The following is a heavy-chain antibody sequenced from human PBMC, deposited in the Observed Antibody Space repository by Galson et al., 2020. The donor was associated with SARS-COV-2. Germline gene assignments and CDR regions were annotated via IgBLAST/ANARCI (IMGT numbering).Heavy chain of an antibody. V-gene: IGHV3-23*01. CDR2: ISSSGGST. Sequence: GESLKISCAASGFTFSSYAMSWVRQAPGKGLEWVSSISSSGGSTYYADSVKGRFTISRDNSKNTLYLQMNSLRAEDTAVYYCAKDQRRDDYEDFDYWGQGALVTVSS. CDR3: AKDQRRDDYEDFDY. D-gene: IGHD4-17*01. J-gene: IGHJ4*02. CDR1: GFTFSSYA.